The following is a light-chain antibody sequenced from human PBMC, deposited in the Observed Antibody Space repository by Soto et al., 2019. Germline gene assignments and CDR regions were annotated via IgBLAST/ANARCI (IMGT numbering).Light chain of an antibody. V-gene: IGKV3-20*01. CDR2: GAS. CDR1: QSVSSSY. J-gene: IGKJ1*01. Sequence: ESVLTQSPGTLSLSPGEKATLSCRASQSVSSSYLAWYQQKPGQAPRLLISGASSRATGIPDRFSGRGSGTDFTLTVSRLEPEDFAVYYCQQFGSSSWTFGQGTKVEIK. CDR3: QQFGSSSWT.